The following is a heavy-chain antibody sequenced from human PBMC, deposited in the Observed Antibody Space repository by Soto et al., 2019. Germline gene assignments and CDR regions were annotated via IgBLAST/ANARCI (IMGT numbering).Heavy chain of an antibody. CDR2: ISAYNGNT. CDR1: GYTFTSYG. D-gene: IGHD6-13*01. J-gene: IGHJ4*02. V-gene: IGHV1-18*04. Sequence: ASVKVSCKASGYTFTSYGISWVRQAPGQGLEWVGWISAYNGNTNYAQKLQGRVTMTTDTSTSTAYMELRSLRSDDTAVYYCARDEGQQLAPAFDYWGQGTLVTVSS. CDR3: ARDEGQQLAPAFDY.